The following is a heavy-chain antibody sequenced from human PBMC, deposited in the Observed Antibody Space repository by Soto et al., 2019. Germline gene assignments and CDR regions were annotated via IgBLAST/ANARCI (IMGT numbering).Heavy chain of an antibody. J-gene: IGHJ4*02. Sequence: ASVKVSCKASGYTFTNYDVNCVRQATGQGLEWMGWMNPNNGDTGYAQKFQGRVTMTRDTSITTAYMELSGLRSDDTAVYYCAKVSRRGSAIDFDYWGQGTLVTVSS. CDR3: AKVSRRGSAIDFDY. V-gene: IGHV1-8*01. CDR2: MNPNNGDT. CDR1: GYTFTNYD. D-gene: IGHD3-10*01.